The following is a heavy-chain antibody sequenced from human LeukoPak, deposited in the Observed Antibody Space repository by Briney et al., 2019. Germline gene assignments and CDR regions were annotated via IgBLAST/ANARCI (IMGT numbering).Heavy chain of an antibody. J-gene: IGHJ3*02. CDR2: SSTSSTI. CDR3: ARDLGGSNWSLRAFDI. Sequence: PGGSLRLSCAASGFTFSSYTMNWVRQAPGKGLEWVSYSSTSSTIYYADSVKGRFTISRDNAKNSLYLQMNSLRAEDTAVYYCARDLGGSNWSLRAFDIWGQGTMVTVSS. CDR1: GFTFSSYT. V-gene: IGHV3-48*04. D-gene: IGHD6-13*01.